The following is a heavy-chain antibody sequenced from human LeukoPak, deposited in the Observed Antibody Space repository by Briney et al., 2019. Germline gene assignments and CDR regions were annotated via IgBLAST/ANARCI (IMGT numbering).Heavy chain of an antibody. CDR2: IKQDGSEK. CDR1: GFTFSSYW. Sequence: GGSLRLSCAASGFTFSSYWMTWVRQAPGKGLEWVANIKQDGSEKYYVDSVKGRFTISRDNAKNSLYLQMNSLRAEDTAVYYCARLDGYSSGWQDPKYFQHWGQGTLVTVSS. CDR3: ARLDGYSSGWQDPKYFQH. D-gene: IGHD6-19*01. V-gene: IGHV3-7*01. J-gene: IGHJ1*01.